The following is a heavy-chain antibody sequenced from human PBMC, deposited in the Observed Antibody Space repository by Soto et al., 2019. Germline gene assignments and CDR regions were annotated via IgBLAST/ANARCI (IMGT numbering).Heavy chain of an antibody. J-gene: IGHJ6*02. CDR3: ARDYYGMDV. V-gene: IGHV4-30-2*06. Sequence: SETLSLTCTVSGGSISSGGYSWTWIRQSPGKGLEWIGYTYQSGSAYYNPSLKSRVTISVDRSKNQFFLNPTSVTAADTAVYYCARDYYGMDVWGQGTTVTVSS. CDR1: GGSISSGGYS. CDR2: TYQSGSA.